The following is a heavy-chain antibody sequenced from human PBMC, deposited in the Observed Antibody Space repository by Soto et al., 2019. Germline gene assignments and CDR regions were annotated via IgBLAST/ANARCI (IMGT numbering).Heavy chain of an antibody. V-gene: IGHV3-30*18. CDR2: ISYDGSNK. CDR3: AKDLPPRGGPYYYYYYGMDV. CDR1: GFTFSSYG. J-gene: IGHJ6*02. Sequence: GGSLRLSCAASGFTFSSYGMHWVRQARGKGLEWVAVISYDGSNKYYADSVKGRFTISRDNSKNTLYLQMNSLRAEDTAVYYCAKDLPPRGGPYYYYYYGMDVWGQGTTVTVSS.